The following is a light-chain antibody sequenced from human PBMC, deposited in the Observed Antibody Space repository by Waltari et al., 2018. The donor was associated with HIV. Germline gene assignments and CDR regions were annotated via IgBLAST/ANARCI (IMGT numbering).Light chain of an antibody. CDR2: EVT. CDR3: SSYAPTNNFYVL. CDR1: SSDIGGYNY. V-gene: IGLV2-8*01. Sequence: QSALTQPPSASGSPGQSVTISCTATSSDIGGYNYVPWYQQHPGKAPKLIMTEVTKRPSGVPDRFSGSKSGNTASLTVSGLQAEDEAHYYCSSYAPTNNFYVLFGGGTALTVL. J-gene: IGLJ2*01.